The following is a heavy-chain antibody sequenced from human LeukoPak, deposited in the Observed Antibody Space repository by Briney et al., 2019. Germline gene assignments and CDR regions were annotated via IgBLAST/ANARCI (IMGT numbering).Heavy chain of an antibody. J-gene: IGHJ2*01. V-gene: IGHV4-34*01. CDR2: IYYSGRT. CDR3: ARRVYCSGGGCRNYYFDL. Sequence: SETLSLTCGVYGGSFSGYNWSWIRQPPGKGLEWIGSIYYSGRTYYNPSLQSRLTISVDTSKNQFSLRLSSVTAADTAVYYCARRVYCSGGGCRNYYFDLWGRGTLVTVSP. CDR1: GGSFSGYN. D-gene: IGHD2-15*01.